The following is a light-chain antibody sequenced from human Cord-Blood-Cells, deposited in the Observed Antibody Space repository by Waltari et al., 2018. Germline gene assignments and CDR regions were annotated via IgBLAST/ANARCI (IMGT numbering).Light chain of an antibody. CDR1: SSDVGGYNY. CDR3: CSYAGSYTLV. J-gene: IGLJ1*01. Sequence: QSALTQPRPVSGSPGQSVTISCTGTSSDVGGYNYVSWYQQHPGKAPKLMIYDVSKRPSGVPDRFSGSKSGNTASLTISGLQAEDEADYYCCSYAGSYTLVFGTGTKVTVL. V-gene: IGLV2-11*01. CDR2: DVS.